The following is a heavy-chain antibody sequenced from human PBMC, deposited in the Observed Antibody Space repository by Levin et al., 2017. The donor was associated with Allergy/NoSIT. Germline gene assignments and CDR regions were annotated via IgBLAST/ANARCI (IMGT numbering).Heavy chain of an antibody. CDR3: GRDHHYVDSSGSSYFDY. CDR2: IKEDGYEK. J-gene: IGHJ4*02. D-gene: IGHD3-22*01. CDR1: GFRFHTYW. Sequence: LSLPCVVSGFRFHTYWMAWVRPAPGKGLEWLANIKEDGYEKYYADSVKGRFTISRSTSSNVLYLQMNGLRAEDTAVYYCGRDHHYVDSSGSSYFDYWGQGTLVTVSS. V-gene: IGHV3-7*01.